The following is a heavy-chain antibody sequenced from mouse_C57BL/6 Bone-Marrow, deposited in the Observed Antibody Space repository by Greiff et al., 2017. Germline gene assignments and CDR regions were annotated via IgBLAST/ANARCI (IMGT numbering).Heavy chain of an antibody. CDR3: SSFDGNYVDF. J-gene: IGHJ2*01. CDR2: IDPASGDT. V-gene: IGHV14-4*01. CDR1: GFNIKDDY. D-gene: IGHD2-3*01. Sequence: VQLQQSGAELVRPGASVKLSCTASGFNIKDDYINWVKQRPEQGLEWIGWIDPASGDTEYASKFQGKATITSDTSSNTAYLQLSSLASEDTAVYYCSSFDGNYVDFWGQGTPLTVAS.